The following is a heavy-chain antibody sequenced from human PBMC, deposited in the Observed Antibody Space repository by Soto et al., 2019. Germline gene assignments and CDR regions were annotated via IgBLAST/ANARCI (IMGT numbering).Heavy chain of an antibody. Sequence: PGGSLRLSCAASGFTVSSNYMSWVRQAPGKGLEWVSVIYSGGSTYYADSVKGRFTISRDNSKNTLYLQMNSLRAEDTAVYYCGLYYDILTGSQGDYYYGMDVWGQGTTVTVSS. J-gene: IGHJ6*02. CDR2: IYSGGST. V-gene: IGHV3-53*01. CDR1: GFTVSSNY. CDR3: GLYYDILTGSQGDYYYGMDV. D-gene: IGHD3-9*01.